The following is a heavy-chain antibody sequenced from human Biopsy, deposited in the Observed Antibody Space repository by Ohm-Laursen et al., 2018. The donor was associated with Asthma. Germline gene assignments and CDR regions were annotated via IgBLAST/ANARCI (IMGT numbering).Heavy chain of an antibody. Sequence: SETLSLTCTVSGASITTSPSYWSWLRLLPGKGLEWIGCIYYSGETFFNPSLKNPLFMSLDSSKSQFSLKMTSVTVADTAVYFCARNLPGYTYGPFEDWGQGTLVTASS. CDR2: IYYSGET. J-gene: IGHJ4*02. CDR3: ARNLPGYTYGPFED. D-gene: IGHD5-18*01. V-gene: IGHV4-31*01. CDR1: GASITTSPSY.